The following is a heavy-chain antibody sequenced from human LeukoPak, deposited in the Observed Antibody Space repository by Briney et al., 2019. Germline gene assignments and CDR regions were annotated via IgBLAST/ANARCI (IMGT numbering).Heavy chain of an antibody. J-gene: IGHJ4*02. CDR2: IYSGGST. CDR3: ARLLRGYGSGSYAPYFDY. D-gene: IGHD3-10*01. CDR1: AFTFSNYA. Sequence: GGSLRLSCAASAFTFSNYALSWVRQAPGKGLEWVSVIYSGGSTYYADSVKGRFTISRHNSKNTLYLQMNSLRAEDTAVYYCARLLRGYGSGSYAPYFDYWGQGTLVTVSS. V-gene: IGHV3-53*04.